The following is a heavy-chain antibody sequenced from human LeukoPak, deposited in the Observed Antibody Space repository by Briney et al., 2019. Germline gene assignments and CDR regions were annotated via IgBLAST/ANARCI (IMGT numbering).Heavy chain of an antibody. CDR3: ARGRFWFGDLNFDY. Sequence: PSETLSLTCTVSGGSITSSSYYWGWIRQPPGKGLEWIGSIYYSGGAYYNPSLMSRVTISVDTSKNQFSLKLSSVTAADTAVYYCARGRFWFGDLNFDYWGQGTLVTVSS. CDR1: GGSITSSSYY. D-gene: IGHD3-10*01. J-gene: IGHJ4*02. CDR2: IYYSGGA. V-gene: IGHV4-39*01.